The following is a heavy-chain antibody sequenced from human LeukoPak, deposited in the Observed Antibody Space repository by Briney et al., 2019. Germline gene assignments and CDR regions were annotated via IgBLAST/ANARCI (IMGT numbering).Heavy chain of an antibody. CDR2: ISGSGGST. CDR3: ANSPPGKSGYYYGMDV. CDR1: GFTFSSYA. D-gene: IGHD1-26*01. V-gene: IGHV3-23*01. Sequence: GGSLRLSCAASGFTFSSYAMSWVRQAPGKGLEWVSAISGSGGSTYYADSVKGRFTISRDNSKNTLYLQMSSLRAEDTAVYYCANSPPGKSGYYYGMDVWGQGTTVTVSS. J-gene: IGHJ6*02.